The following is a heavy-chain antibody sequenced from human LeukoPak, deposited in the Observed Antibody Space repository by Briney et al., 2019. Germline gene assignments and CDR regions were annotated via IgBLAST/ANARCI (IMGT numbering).Heavy chain of an antibody. CDR1: GGSISSYY. V-gene: IGHV4-59*01. CDR3: ARGDRGYYDFWSGYQIYYYYGMDV. Sequence: SETLSLTCTVSGGSISSYYWSWIRQPPGKGLEWIGYIYYSGSTNYNPSLKSRVTISVDTSKNQFSLKLSSVTAADTAVYYCARGDRGYYDFWSGYQIYYYYGMDVWGQGTTVTVSS. J-gene: IGHJ6*02. D-gene: IGHD3-3*01. CDR2: IYYSGST.